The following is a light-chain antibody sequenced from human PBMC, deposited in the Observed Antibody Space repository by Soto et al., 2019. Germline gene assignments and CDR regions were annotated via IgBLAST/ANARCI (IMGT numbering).Light chain of an antibody. Sequence: QSVLTQPPSASGTPGQRVTISCSGSSPNIGSNYVYWYQQLPGTAPKLLIYRNNQRPSGVPDRFSGSKSGTSASLAISGLRSEDEADYYCAAWDDSLSGENVFGTGTKLTVL. V-gene: IGLV1-47*01. J-gene: IGLJ1*01. CDR3: AAWDDSLSGENV. CDR1: SPNIGSNY. CDR2: RNN.